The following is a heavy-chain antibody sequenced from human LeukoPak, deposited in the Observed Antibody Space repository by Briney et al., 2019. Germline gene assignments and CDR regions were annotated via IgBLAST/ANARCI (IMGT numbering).Heavy chain of an antibody. D-gene: IGHD3-10*01. J-gene: IGHJ4*02. CDR3: AKELYFGSGSYPDY. CDR2: ISHDGSDS. CDR1: GFTFSSYG. Sequence: GGSLRLSCAASGFTFSSYGMHWVRQAPGKGLEWVAVISHDGSDSHYADSVKGRFTISRDNSKNTVYLQMSSLRPEDPAVYFCAKELYFGSGSYPDYWGQGTLVRVSS. V-gene: IGHV3-30*18.